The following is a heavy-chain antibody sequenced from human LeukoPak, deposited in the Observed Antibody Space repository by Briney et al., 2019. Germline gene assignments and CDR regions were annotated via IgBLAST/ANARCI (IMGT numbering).Heavy chain of an antibody. CDR1: GFTFSSYW. CDR2: INSDGSST. D-gene: IGHD6-13*01. CDR3: ARASHRYSSSWSPDY. V-gene: IGHV3-74*01. Sequence: GGSLRLSCAASGFTFSSYWMHWVRQAPGKGLVWVSRINSDGSSTSYADSVKGRFTISRDNAKNTLYLQTNSLRAEDTAVYYCARASHRYSSSWSPDYWGQGTLVTVSS. J-gene: IGHJ4*02.